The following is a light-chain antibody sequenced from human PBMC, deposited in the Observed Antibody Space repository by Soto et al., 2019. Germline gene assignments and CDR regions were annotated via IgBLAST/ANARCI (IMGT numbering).Light chain of an antibody. Sequence: QAVVTQEPSLPVSPGGTVTLTCAPSTGAVTTNYYPNWFQQQPGHAPRALIYSTNNKYSWTPARFSGSLLEGKAALTLSGVQPEDEADYYCLLYYGGQLGVFGGGTKLTVL. J-gene: IGLJ2*01. CDR2: STN. CDR1: TGAVTTNYY. V-gene: IGLV7-43*01. CDR3: LLYYGGQLGV.